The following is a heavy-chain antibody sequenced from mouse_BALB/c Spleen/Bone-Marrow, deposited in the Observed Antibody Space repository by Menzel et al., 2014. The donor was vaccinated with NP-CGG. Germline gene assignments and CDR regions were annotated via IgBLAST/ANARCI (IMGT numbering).Heavy chain of an antibody. CDR2: IDPANGNT. CDR3: VCYYYGINSFAY. V-gene: IGHV14-3*02. J-gene: IGHJ3*01. CDR1: GFNIKDTY. Sequence: VQLQQSGAELVKPGAAVKLSCTGSGFNIKDTYMHWVKRRPEQGLEWIGRIDPANGNTKYDPKFQGKATMTADTSSNPAFLQFNSLTSEDTAGYYCVCYYYGINSFAYWGQGTFVTVPS. D-gene: IGHD1-1*01.